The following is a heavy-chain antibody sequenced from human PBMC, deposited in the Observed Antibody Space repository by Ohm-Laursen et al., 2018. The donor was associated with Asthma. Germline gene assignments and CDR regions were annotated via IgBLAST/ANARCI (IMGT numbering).Heavy chain of an antibody. CDR1: GFTVSSNY. CDR2: IYSGGST. V-gene: IGHV3-53*01. D-gene: IGHD6-6*01. CDR3: ARDASIAARRGGYYYYGMDV. J-gene: IGHJ6*02. Sequence: SLRLSCTASGFTVSSNYMSWVRQAPGKGLEWVSVIYSGGSTYYADSVKGRFTISRDNSKNTLYLQMSSLRAEDTAVYYCARDASIAARRGGYYYYGMDVWGQGTTVTVSS.